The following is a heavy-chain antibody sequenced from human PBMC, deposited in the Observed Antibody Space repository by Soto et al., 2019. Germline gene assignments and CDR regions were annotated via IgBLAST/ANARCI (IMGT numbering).Heavy chain of an antibody. CDR2: INPNSGGT. Sequence: ASVKVSCKASGYTFTGYYMHWVRQAPAQGLEWMGWINPNSGGTNYAQKFQGWVTMTRDTSISTAYMELSRLRSDDTAVYYCARARYSSGWNRTSYPIDYWGQGTLVTVSS. D-gene: IGHD6-19*01. CDR1: GYTFTGYY. V-gene: IGHV1-2*04. CDR3: ARARYSSGWNRTSYPIDY. J-gene: IGHJ4*02.